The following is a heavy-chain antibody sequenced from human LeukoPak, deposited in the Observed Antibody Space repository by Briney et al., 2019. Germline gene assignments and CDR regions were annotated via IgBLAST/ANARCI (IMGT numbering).Heavy chain of an antibody. CDR3: ARNNYYDSSGYPYYFDY. V-gene: IGHV4-39*01. CDR2: IYYSGST. J-gene: IGHJ4*02. Sequence: SETLSLTCTVSGGSISSGSYYWGWIRQPPGKGLEWIGSIYYSGSTYYNPSLKSRVTISVDTSKNQFSLKLSSVTAADTAVYYCARNNYYDSSGYPYYFDYWGQGTLVTVSS. D-gene: IGHD3-22*01. CDR1: GGSISSGSYY.